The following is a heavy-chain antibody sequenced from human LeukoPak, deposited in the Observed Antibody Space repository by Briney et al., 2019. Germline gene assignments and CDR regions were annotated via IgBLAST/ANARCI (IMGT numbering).Heavy chain of an antibody. CDR1: GFTFSSYA. CDR2: ISGSGGST. D-gene: IGHD3-9*01. CDR3: AKDGPLRYFDWLLPDY. Sequence: PGGSLRLSCAASGFTFSSYAMSWVRQAPGKGLEWVSAISGSGGSTYYADSVKGRFTISRDNSKNTLYLQMNSLRAEDTAVYYCAKDGPLRYFDWLLPDYWGQGTLVTVSS. J-gene: IGHJ4*02. V-gene: IGHV3-23*01.